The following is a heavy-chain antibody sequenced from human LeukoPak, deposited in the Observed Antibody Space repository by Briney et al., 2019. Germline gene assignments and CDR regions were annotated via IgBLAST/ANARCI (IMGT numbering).Heavy chain of an antibody. CDR3: VKDLFGTGSTSRGFDS. V-gene: IGHV3-64D*06. J-gene: IGHJ4*02. Sequence: PGGSLRLSCSASGFTFSTYTMHWVRQAPGQGLEYVSAVSSSGGSTYYADSVKGRFTISRDNSRNTLYLQMSSLRTKDTAVYYCVKDLFGTGSTSRGFDSWGQGTLVTVSS. CDR1: GFTFSTYT. D-gene: IGHD2-2*01. CDR2: VSSSGGST.